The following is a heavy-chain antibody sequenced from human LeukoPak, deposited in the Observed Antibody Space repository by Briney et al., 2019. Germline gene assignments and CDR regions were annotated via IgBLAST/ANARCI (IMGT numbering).Heavy chain of an antibody. V-gene: IGHV4-4*07. CDR2: IYSSGVT. CDR1: GDSIINYY. CDR3: ARGPGSATAEAFDI. Sequence: SETLSLTCTISGDSIINYYWTWIRQPAGKGLEWIGRIYSSGVTNYNPSLKSRVTLSVVTSKNHLSLEMNSVTAADTAVYYCARGPGSATAEAFDIWGQGTMVTVSS. J-gene: IGHJ3*02. D-gene: IGHD6-25*01.